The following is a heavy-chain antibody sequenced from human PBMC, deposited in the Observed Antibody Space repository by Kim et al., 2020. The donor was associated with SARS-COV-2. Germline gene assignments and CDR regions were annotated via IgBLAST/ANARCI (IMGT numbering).Heavy chain of an antibody. CDR3: AKDRSSSSSLHWFDP. V-gene: IGHV3-23*01. D-gene: IGHD6-6*01. CDR2: ISGSGGST. J-gene: IGHJ5*02. Sequence: GGSLRLSCAASGFTFSSYAMSWVRQAPGKGLEWVSAISGSGGSTYYADSVKGRFTISRDNSKNTLYLQMNSRRAEDTAVYYCAKDRSSSSSLHWFDPWGQGTLVTVSS. CDR1: GFTFSSYA.